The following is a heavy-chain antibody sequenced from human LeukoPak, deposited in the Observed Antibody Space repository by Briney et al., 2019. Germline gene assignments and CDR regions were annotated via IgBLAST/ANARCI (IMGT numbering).Heavy chain of an antibody. CDR2: ISGSGGST. CDR3: AKDTSSGWYEYFQH. J-gene: IGHJ1*01. D-gene: IGHD6-19*01. V-gene: IGHV3-23*01. Sequence: GGSLRLSCAASGFTFSSYSMNWVRQAPGKGLEWVSAISGSGGSTYYADSVKGRFTISRDNSKNTLYLQMNSLRAEDTAVYYCAKDTSSGWYEYFQHWGQGTLVTVSS. CDR1: GFTFSSYS.